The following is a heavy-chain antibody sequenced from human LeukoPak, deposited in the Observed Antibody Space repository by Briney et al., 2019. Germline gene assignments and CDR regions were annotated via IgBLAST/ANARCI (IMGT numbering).Heavy chain of an antibody. Sequence: GESLKISCKGSGHSFTSYWVALVRQMPGKGLEWMGIIYPRDSDTRYSPSFQGQVTISADKSINTAYLQWSGLKASDTAVYYCAGHVTTASAARGFDIWGQGTMVTVSS. J-gene: IGHJ3*02. CDR3: AGHVTTASAARGFDI. V-gene: IGHV5-51*01. D-gene: IGHD1-14*01. CDR2: IYPRDSDT. CDR1: GHSFTSYW.